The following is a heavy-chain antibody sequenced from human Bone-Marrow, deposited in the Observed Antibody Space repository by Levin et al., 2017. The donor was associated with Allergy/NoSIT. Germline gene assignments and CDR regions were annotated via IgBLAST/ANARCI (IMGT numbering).Heavy chain of an antibody. CDR3: TRGPAPSDGVRELLPPPTLYFDY. D-gene: IGHD3-10*01. CDR2: IRSKAYGGTT. J-gene: IGHJ4*02. Sequence: PGGSLRLSCTASGFTFGDYAMSWVRQAPGKGLEWVGFIRSKAYGGTTEYAASVKGRFTISRDDSKSIAYLQMNSLKTEDTAVYYCTRGPAPSDGVRELLPPPTLYFDYWGQGTLVTVSS. V-gene: IGHV3-49*04. CDR1: GFTFGDYA.